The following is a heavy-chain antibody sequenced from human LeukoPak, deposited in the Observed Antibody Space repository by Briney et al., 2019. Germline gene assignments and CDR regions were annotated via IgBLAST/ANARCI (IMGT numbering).Heavy chain of an antibody. V-gene: IGHV4-61*02. CDR1: GGSITSGSFY. J-gene: IGHJ4*02. CDR3: SKSAVAGPFAY. Sequence: SETLSLTCSVSGGSITSGSFYWSWIRQPAGKRLEWIGRVSNNGNTNYNPSLKSRVTISVDTSKNQFFLTLTSVTAADTAFYYCSKSAVAGPFAYWGQGSLVTVSS. CDR2: VSNNGNT. D-gene: IGHD6-19*01.